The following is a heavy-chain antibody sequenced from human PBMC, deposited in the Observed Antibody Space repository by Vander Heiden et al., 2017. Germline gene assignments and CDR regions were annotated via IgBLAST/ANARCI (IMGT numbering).Heavy chain of an antibody. D-gene: IGHD1-26*01. CDR1: GDSVTSSKNY. CDR3: GRHRPFGGSYYDDY. CDR2: LYYSGST. J-gene: IGHJ4*02. Sequence: QLQVQESGPGLAKPSATLSPTCAASGDSVTSSKNYWVWIRQPPGRGLEWIGSLYYSGSTYYNPSLQSRVTISVDTSKNQFSLRLSSVTAADAAVYYCGRHRPFGGSYYDDYWGQGTLVTVSS. V-gene: IGHV4-39*01.